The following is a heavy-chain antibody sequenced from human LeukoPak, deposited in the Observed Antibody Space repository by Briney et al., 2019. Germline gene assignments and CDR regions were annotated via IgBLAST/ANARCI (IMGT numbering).Heavy chain of an antibody. CDR2: ISAYNGNT. CDR3: ARDVAYPSYYGMDV. V-gene: IGHV1-18*01. CDR1: GYTFTSYG. J-gene: IGHJ6*02. D-gene: IGHD2-15*01. Sequence: ASVKVSCKASGYTFTSYGISWVRQAPGQGLEWMGWISAYNGNTNYAQKLQGRVTMTTDTSTSTAYMELRSLRSEDTAVYYCARDVAYPSYYGMDVWGQGTTVTVSS.